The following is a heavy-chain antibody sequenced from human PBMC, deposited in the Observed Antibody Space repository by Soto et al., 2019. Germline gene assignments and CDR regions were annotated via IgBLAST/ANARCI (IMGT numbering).Heavy chain of an antibody. V-gene: IGHV4-34*01. CDR1: GGSFSGYY. D-gene: IGHD5-12*01. CDR3: ARGGRDGYTV. CDR2: INHSGST. J-gene: IGHJ4*02. Sequence: QVQLQQWGAGLLKPSETLSLTCAVYGGSFSGYYWSWIRQPPGKGLEWIGEINHSGSTNYNPSLKSRVTISVDPSKNQCSLKLSSVTAADTAVYYCARGGRDGYTVWGQGTLVTVSS.